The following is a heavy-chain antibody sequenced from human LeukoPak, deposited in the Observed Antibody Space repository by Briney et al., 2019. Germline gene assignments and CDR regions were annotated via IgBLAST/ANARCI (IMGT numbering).Heavy chain of an antibody. J-gene: IGHJ5*02. V-gene: IGHV1-2*02. CDR1: VYTFTVYH. D-gene: IGHD5-24*01. CDR2: INPNSGDT. CDR3: ARVAIEMASWFDP. Sequence: ASVTVSCTSSVYTFTVYHMHWVRQAPGQGLEWMGWINPNSGDTNYAQKFQGRVTMTRDTSISTAYMELSRLRSDDTAVYYCARVAIEMASWFDPWGQGTLVTVSS.